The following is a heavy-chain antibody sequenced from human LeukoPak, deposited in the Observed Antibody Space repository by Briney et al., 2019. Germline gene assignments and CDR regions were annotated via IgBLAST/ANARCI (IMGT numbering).Heavy chain of an antibody. CDR1: GGSISSYY. J-gene: IGHJ3*02. Sequence: SETLSLTCTVSGGSISSYYWSWIRQPPGKGLEWIGYIYYSGGTNYNPSLKSRVTISVDTSKNQFSLKLSSVTAADTAVYYCARSGSYSLNAFDIWGQGTMVTVSS. V-gene: IGHV4-59*01. D-gene: IGHD1-26*01. CDR3: ARSGSYSLNAFDI. CDR2: IYYSGGT.